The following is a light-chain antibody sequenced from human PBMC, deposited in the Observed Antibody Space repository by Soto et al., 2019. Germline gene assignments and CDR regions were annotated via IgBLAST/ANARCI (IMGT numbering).Light chain of an antibody. J-gene: IGLJ2*01. CDR1: SSDIGTYNY. CDR3: SSYTSSSTVI. Sequence: QSALTQPASVSGSPGQSITISCTGTSSDIGTYNYVSWHQQHPGKAPKLMIYDVSNRPSGVPNRFSGSKSVNTASLTISGLQAEDEADYYCSSYTSSSTVIFGGGTQLTVL. V-gene: IGLV2-14*03. CDR2: DVS.